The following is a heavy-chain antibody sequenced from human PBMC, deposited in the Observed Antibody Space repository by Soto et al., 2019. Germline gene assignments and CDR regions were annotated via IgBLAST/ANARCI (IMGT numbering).Heavy chain of an antibody. D-gene: IGHD3-3*01. CDR3: ARGGGVGVAGSAAFDM. CDR2: INPATGAA. J-gene: IGHJ3*02. V-gene: IGHV1-2*02. CDR1: GYPVTAYY. Sequence: QLHLVQSGAVVKKPGASVTVSCSASGYPVTAYYMHWVRQAPGRGLEWMGGINPATGAAKYTQTVQGRVTMTGDPSTSKAVMELGGLTSQDTAFFYWARGGGVGVAGSAAFDMWGQGTLVTVSS.